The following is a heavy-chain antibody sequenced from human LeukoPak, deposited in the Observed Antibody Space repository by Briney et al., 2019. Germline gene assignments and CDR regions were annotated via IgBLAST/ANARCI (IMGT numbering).Heavy chain of an antibody. CDR2: IYYSGST. CDR3: AREGTDQYYYYYMDV. Sequence: PSETLTLTCTVSGGSIRRHYWSWIRQPTGKGLEWIGYIYYSGSTNYNPSLKSRVTISLDTSKNQFSLNLSSVTAADTAVYYCAREGTDQYYYYYMDVWGKGTTVTVSS. D-gene: IGHD3-10*01. V-gene: IGHV4-59*11. J-gene: IGHJ6*03. CDR1: GGSIRRHY.